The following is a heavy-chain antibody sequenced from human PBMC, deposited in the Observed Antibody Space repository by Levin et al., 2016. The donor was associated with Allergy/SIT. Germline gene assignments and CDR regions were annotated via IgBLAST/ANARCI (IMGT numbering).Heavy chain of an antibody. CDR3: ARALSGYEPVGSLGWFDP. V-gene: IGHV5-51*01. CDR2: IYPGDSDT. J-gene: IGHJ5*02. CDR1: GYSFTSYW. Sequence: GGSLRLSCKGSGYSFTSYWIGWVRQMPGKGLEWMGIIYPGDSDTRYSPSFQGHVTISADKSISTAYLQWSSLKASDTAMYYCARALSGYEPVGSLGWFDPWGQGTLVTVSS. D-gene: IGHD3-10*01.